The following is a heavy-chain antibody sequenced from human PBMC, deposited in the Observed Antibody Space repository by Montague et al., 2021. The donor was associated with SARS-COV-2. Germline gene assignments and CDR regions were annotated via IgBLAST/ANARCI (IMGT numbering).Heavy chain of an antibody. CDR1: GLVYGSFA. J-gene: IGHJ4*02. Sequence: SLRLSCAASGLVYGSFAMNWVRQAPGKGLEWVAVISGTGGTTSYADSVKGRFTISRDNSKKTLYLDMNSLRVEDTAVYYCAKDRWVMIHGGYFDSWGQGTLVTVSS. V-gene: IGHV3-23*01. CDR3: AKDRWVMIHGGYFDS. CDR2: ISGTGGTT. D-gene: IGHD3-16*01.